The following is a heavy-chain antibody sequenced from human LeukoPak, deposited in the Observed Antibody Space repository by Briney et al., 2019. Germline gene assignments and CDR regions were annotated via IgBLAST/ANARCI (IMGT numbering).Heavy chain of an antibody. D-gene: IGHD3-22*01. CDR1: GFTFSSYA. Sequence: GGSLRLSCAASGFTFSSYAMSWVRQAPGKGLEWVANIKQDGSEKYYVDSVKGRFTISRDNAKNSLYLQMNSLRAEDTAVYYCARWRSETYYYDSSGYEAFDYWGQGTLVTVSS. V-gene: IGHV3-7*01. J-gene: IGHJ4*02. CDR2: IKQDGSEK. CDR3: ARWRSETYYYDSSGYEAFDY.